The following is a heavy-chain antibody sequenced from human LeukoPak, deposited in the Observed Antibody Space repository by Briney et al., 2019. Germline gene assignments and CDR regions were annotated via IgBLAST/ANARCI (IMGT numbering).Heavy chain of an antibody. CDR1: GGSISSYY. Sequence: SETLSLTCTVSGGSISSYYWSWIRQPSGKGLEWIGYIYYSGSTNYNPSLKSRVTISVDTSKNQFSLKLSSVTAADTAVYYCARDRSEGYYFDYWGQGTLVTVSS. CDR2: IYYSGST. V-gene: IGHV4-59*01. CDR3: ARDRSEGYYFDY. J-gene: IGHJ4*02.